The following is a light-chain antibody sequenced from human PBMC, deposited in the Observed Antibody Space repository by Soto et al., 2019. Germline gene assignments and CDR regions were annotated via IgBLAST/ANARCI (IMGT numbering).Light chain of an antibody. J-gene: IGLJ2*01. V-gene: IGLV1-40*01. Sequence: QSVLTQPLSVSGAPGQRVTISCTGSRSNIGAGYAVHWYQQLPGTAPKLLIYDNTNRPSGVPDRFSASESGTSASLAITGLQSEDEAVYYCQSYDTSLSASVFGGGTKLTVL. CDR3: QSYDTSLSASV. CDR1: RSNIGAGYA. CDR2: DNT.